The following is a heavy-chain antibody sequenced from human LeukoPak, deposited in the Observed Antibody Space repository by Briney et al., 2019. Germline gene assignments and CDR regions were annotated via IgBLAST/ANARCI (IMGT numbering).Heavy chain of an antibody. V-gene: IGHV4-39*07. CDR3: ARDSSVLTGYPANWFDP. Sequence: SETLSLTCTISGGSISSSSYYWGWIRQPPGKGLEWIGSIYYSGSTYYNPSLKSRVTISVDTSKNQFSLKLSSVTAADTAVYYCARDSSVLTGYPANWFDPWGQGTLVTVSS. CDR1: GGSISSSSYY. D-gene: IGHD3-9*01. CDR2: IYYSGST. J-gene: IGHJ5*02.